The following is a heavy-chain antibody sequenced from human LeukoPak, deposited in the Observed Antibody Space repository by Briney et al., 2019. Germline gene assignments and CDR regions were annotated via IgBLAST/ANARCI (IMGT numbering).Heavy chain of an antibody. CDR2: IRQDGTER. V-gene: IGHV3-7*01. CDR1: KLTFSNYW. D-gene: IGHD3-10*01. CDR3: ARDLSLTMVRGVID. Sequence: GGSLRLSCAASKLTFSNYWMNWVRQAPGKGLEWVANIRQDGTERSYVDSVKGRFTVSRDNAKNTLFLQMNGLRAEDTAVYYCARDLSLTMVRGVIDWGQGTLVTVSS. J-gene: IGHJ4*02.